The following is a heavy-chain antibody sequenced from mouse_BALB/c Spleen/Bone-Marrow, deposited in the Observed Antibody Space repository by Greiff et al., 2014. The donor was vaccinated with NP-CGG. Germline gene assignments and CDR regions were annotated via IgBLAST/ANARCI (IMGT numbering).Heavy chain of an antibody. CDR3: ARNWVYFDY. J-gene: IGHJ2*01. D-gene: IGHD4-1*01. V-gene: IGHV1-69*02. Sequence: QVQLQQSGTELVKPGAPVKLSCKASGYTFTSHWMNWVKQRPGRGLEWIGRIDPSDSETHYNQKFKDKATLTVDKSSSTAYIQLSSLTSEDSAVYYCARNWVYFDYWGQGTTLTVSS. CDR2: IDPSDSET. CDR1: GYTFTSHW.